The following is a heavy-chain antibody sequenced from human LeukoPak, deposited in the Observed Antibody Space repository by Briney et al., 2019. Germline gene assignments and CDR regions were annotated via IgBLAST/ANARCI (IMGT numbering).Heavy chain of an antibody. D-gene: IGHD1-14*01. CDR1: GGSFSGYY. J-gene: IGHJ5*02. CDR3: ARGRRSNWFDP. CDR2: INHSGST. V-gene: IGHV4-34*01. Sequence: PSETLSLTCAVYGGSFSGYYWSWIRQPPGKGLEWNGEINHSGSTNYNPSLKSRVTISVDTSKNQFSLKLSSVTAADTAVYYCARGRRSNWFDPWGQGTLVTVSS.